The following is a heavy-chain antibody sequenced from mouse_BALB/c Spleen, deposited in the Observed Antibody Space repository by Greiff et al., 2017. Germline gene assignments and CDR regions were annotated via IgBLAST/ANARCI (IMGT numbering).Heavy chain of an antibody. CDR1: GYSITSDYA. CDR2: ISYSGST. CDR3: AREGIYSDY. J-gene: IGHJ2*01. V-gene: IGHV3-2*02. Sequence: EVKLVESGPGLVKPSQSLSLTCTVTGYSITSDYAWNWIRQFPGNKLEWMGYISYSGSTSYNPSLKSRISITRDTSKNQFFLQLNSVTTEDTATYYCAREGIYSDYWGQGTTLTVSS.